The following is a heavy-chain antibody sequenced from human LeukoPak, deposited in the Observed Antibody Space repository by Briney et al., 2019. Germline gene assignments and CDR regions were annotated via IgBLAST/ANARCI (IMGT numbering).Heavy chain of an antibody. D-gene: IGHD3-10*02. CDR1: GFTFSSYS. CDR2: ISSSSSTI. Sequence: AGGSLRLSCAASGFTFSSYSMNWVRQAPGKGLEWVSYISSSSSTIYYADSVKGRFTISRDNAKNSLYLQMNSLRAEDTVVYYCAELGITMIGGVWGKGTTVTISS. J-gene: IGHJ6*04. CDR3: AELGITMIGGV. V-gene: IGHV3-48*04.